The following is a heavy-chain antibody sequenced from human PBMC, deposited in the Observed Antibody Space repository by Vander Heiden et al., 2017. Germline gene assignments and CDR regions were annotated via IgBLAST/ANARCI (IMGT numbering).Heavy chain of an antibody. CDR3: ARRWLVRYSDAFYI. J-gene: IGHJ3*02. CDR2: IYPGDSDT. CDR1: GYSFTSYW. D-gene: IGHD6-19*01. Sequence: EVQLVQSGAEVKKPGESLKISCTGSGYSFTSYWIGWVRQLPGEGLGWIGIIYPGDSDTRYSPAFQGQVTISADKAINPAYLQLSSLKASETAMYYCARRWLVRYSDAFYIWGQGTMVTVSS. V-gene: IGHV5-51*06.